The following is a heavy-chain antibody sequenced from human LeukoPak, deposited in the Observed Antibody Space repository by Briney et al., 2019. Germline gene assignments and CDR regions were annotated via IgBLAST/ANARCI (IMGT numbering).Heavy chain of an antibody. CDR1: GGTFSSYA. CDR2: IIPIFGTA. Sequence: SVKVSCKASGGTFSSYAISWVRQAPGQGLEWMGGIIPIFGTANYAQKFQGRVTITAGKSTSTAYMELSSLRSEDTAVYYCASTSGPGSYLVDYWGQGTLVTVSS. CDR3: ASTSGPGSYLVDY. D-gene: IGHD3-10*01. V-gene: IGHV1-69*06. J-gene: IGHJ4*02.